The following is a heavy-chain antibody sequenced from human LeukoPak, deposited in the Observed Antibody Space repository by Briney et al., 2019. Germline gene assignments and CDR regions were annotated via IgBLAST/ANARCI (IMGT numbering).Heavy chain of an antibody. Sequence: PGGSLRLSCAASGFTVSSNYMSWVRQAPGKGLEWVSVIYSGGSTYYADSVKGRFTISRDNSKNTLYLQMNSLRAEDTAVCYCARDRTPNGMDVWGKGTTVTVSS. V-gene: IGHV3-53*01. CDR1: GFTVSSNY. CDR2: IYSGGST. CDR3: ARDRTPNGMDV. J-gene: IGHJ6*04.